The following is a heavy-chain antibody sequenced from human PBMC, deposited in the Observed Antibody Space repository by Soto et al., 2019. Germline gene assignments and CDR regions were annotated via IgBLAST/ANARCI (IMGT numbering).Heavy chain of an antibody. V-gene: IGHV3-21*01. CDR1: GFTFSSYS. J-gene: IGHJ4*02. CDR2: ISSSSSYI. Sequence: GGSLRLSCAASGFTFSSYSMNWVRQAPGKGLEWVSSISSSSSYIYYADSVKGRFTISRDNAKNSLYLQMNSLGAEDTAVYYCARGDLWFGESYGGYCSGGSCSGLISWGQGTLVTVSS. D-gene: IGHD2-15*01. CDR3: ARGDLWFGESYGGYCSGGSCSGLIS.